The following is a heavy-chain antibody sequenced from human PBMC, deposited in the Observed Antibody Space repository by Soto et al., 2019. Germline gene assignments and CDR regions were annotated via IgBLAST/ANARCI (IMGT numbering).Heavy chain of an antibody. CDR2: IYYSGST. J-gene: IGHJ4*02. D-gene: IGHD5-12*01. CDR3: ARPTTDQYLVGRDGYNYGLYFDY. CDR1: GGSISSSSYY. Sequence: QLQLQESGPGLVKPSETLSLTCTVSGGSISSSSYYWGWIRQPPGKGLEWIGSIYYSGSTYYNPSLKSRVTISVDTSKNQFSLKLSSVTAADTAVYYCARPTTDQYLVGRDGYNYGLYFDYWGQGTLVTVSS. V-gene: IGHV4-39*01.